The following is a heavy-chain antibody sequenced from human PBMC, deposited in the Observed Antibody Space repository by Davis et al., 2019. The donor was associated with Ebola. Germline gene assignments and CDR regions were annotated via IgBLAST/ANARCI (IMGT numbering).Heavy chain of an antibody. CDR1: GGSISSSSYY. CDR2: INHSGST. V-gene: IGHV4-39*07. CDR3: ARAGDNRFLEWLDLDY. Sequence: SETLSLTCTVSGGSISSSSYYWSWIRQPPGKGLEWIGEINHSGSTNYNPSLKSRVTISVDTSKNQFSLKLSSVTAADTAVYYCARAGDNRFLEWLDLDYWGQGTLVTVSS. J-gene: IGHJ4*02. D-gene: IGHD3-3*01.